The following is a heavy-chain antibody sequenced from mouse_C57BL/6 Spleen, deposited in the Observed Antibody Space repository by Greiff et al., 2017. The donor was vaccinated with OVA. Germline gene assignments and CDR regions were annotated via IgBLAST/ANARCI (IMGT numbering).Heavy chain of an antibody. CDR1: GYTFTSYW. CDR3: ARSRYYGGMDY. V-gene: IGHV1-64*01. CDR2: IHPNSGST. Sequence: VQLQQPGAELVKPGASVKLSCKASGYTFTSYWMHWVKQRPGQGLEWIGMIHPNSGSTNYNEKFKSKATLTVDKSSSTAYMQRSSLTSEDSAVYYCARSRYYGGMDYWGQGTSVTVSS. D-gene: IGHD1-1*01. J-gene: IGHJ4*01.